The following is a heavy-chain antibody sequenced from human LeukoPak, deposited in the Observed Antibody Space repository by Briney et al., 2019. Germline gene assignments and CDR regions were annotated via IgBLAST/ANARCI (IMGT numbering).Heavy chain of an antibody. Sequence: GGSLRLSCAASGFSFSSYWMSWVRQAPGKGLEWVATIKQDGSEKYYVDSVKGRFTISRDTAKNSLSLQMNSLRAEDTAVYYCARAHSSGWAFDYWGQGTLVTVSS. CDR3: ARAHSSGWAFDY. CDR1: GFSFSSYW. D-gene: IGHD6-19*01. V-gene: IGHV3-7*01. J-gene: IGHJ4*02. CDR2: IKQDGSEK.